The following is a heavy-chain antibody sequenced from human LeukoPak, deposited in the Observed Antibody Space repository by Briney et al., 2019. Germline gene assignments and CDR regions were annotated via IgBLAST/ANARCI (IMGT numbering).Heavy chain of an antibody. CDR2: INHSGST. D-gene: IGHD1-26*01. CDR1: GGPFSGNY. Sequence: SETLSLTCAVYGGPFSGNYWSWIRQPPGKGLEWIGEINHSGSTNYNPSLKSRVTISVDTSKNQFSLKLSSVTAADTAVYYCARRSGSYPYFFDFWGQGTLVTVSS. CDR3: ARRSGSYPYFFDF. J-gene: IGHJ4*02. V-gene: IGHV4-34*01.